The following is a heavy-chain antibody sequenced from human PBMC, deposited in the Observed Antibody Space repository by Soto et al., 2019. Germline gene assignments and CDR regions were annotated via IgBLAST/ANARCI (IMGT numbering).Heavy chain of an antibody. CDR1: GFTFGDYA. D-gene: IGHD3-10*01. V-gene: IGHV3-49*03. Sequence: EVQLVESGGGLVQPGRSLRLSCTASGFTFGDYAMSWFRQAPGKGLEWVGFIRSKAYGGTTEYAASVKGRFTISRDDSKRIAYLQMNRLKTEDTAVYYCTIDLAGHMVRRGQVYYYYYMGVWGQGTTVTVSS. J-gene: IGHJ6*03. CDR2: IRSKAYGGTT. CDR3: TIDLAGHMVRRGQVYYYYYMGV.